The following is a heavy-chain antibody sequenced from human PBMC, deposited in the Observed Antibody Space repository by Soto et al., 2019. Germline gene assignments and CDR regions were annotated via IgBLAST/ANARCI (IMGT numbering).Heavy chain of an antibody. V-gene: IGHV1-69*01. CDR2: IIPIFGIL. J-gene: IGHJ6*02. CDR3: AGTKVCSSTGCSPTYYDYYGIDV. Sequence: QVQLVQSGAEVKKPGSSVKVSCKASGGTFSSYAMTWVRQAPGQGLEWMGGIIPIFGILNYALKFQGRGTITADESTTTVCMELSSLRSEDTAVYYWAGTKVCSSTGCSPTYYDYYGIDVWGQGPMVTVSS. CDR1: GGTFSSYA. D-gene: IGHD2-2*01.